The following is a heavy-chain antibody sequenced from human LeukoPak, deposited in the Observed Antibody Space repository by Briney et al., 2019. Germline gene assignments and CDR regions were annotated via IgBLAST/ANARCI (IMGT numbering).Heavy chain of an antibody. CDR2: ISSSSTYI. D-gene: IGHD1-26*01. Sequence: GGSLRLSCAVSGFTFSSYEMNWVRQAPGKGLECVSSISSSSTYIYYADSLKGRFTIPRDNAKKSLYLQMNSPRVEDTAVYYCARAGFGALLVAAVDIWGQGTMVTVSS. CDR3: ARAGFGALLVAAVDI. J-gene: IGHJ3*02. CDR1: GFTFSSYE. V-gene: IGHV3-21*01.